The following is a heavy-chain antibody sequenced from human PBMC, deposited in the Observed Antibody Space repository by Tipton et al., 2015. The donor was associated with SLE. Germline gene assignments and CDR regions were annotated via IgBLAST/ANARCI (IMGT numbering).Heavy chain of an antibody. CDR3: ARRVWGSYRFFDY. CDR1: GGSITSGSYY. D-gene: IGHD3-16*02. Sequence: TLSLTCTVSGGSITSGSYYWSWIRQPAGKGLEWIGYIYYSGSTNYNPSLKSRVTISVDTSKNQFSLKLSSVTAADTAVYYCARRVWGSYRFFDYWGQGTLVTVSS. CDR2: IYYSGST. J-gene: IGHJ4*02. V-gene: IGHV4-61*10.